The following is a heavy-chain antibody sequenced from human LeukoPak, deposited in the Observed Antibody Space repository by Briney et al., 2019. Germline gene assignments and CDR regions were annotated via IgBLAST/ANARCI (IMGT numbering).Heavy chain of an antibody. Sequence: SETLSLTCTVSGGSISSSSYYWSWIRQPPGKGLEWIGYIYYSGSTNYNPSLKSRVTISVDTSKNQFSLKLSSVTAADTAVYYCARVKGWFDPWGQGTLVTVSS. J-gene: IGHJ5*02. V-gene: IGHV4-61*01. CDR3: ARVKGWFDP. CDR2: IYYSGST. CDR1: GGSISSSSYY.